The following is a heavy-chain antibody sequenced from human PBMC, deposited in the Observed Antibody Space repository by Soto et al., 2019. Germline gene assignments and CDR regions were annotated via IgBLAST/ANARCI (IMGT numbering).Heavy chain of an antibody. J-gene: IGHJ5*02. Sequence: ASVKVSCKASGGTFSSYGISWVRQAPGQGLEWMGGIIPIFGTADSAQKFQGRVTITADESTSTAYMDLSSLRSEDTAVYYCARGVGSGSYYNQYNWFDPWGQGTLVTVSS. V-gene: IGHV1-69*13. CDR2: IIPIFGTA. CDR1: GGTFSSYG. CDR3: ARGVGSGSYYNQYNWFDP. D-gene: IGHD3-10*01.